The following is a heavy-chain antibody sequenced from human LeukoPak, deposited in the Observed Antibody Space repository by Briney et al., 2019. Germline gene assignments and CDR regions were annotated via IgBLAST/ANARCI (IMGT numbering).Heavy chain of an antibody. J-gene: IGHJ4*02. CDR1: GFTFSNYA. CDR3: AKDLTYSGSYSDY. CDR2: ISGSGYST. Sequence: GGSLRLSCAASGFTFSNYAISWVRQAPGQGLEWVSAISGSGYSTYYADSVKGRFTISRDNSKNTLYLQMNSLRAEDTAVYYCAKDLTYSGSYSDYWGQGTLVTVSS. V-gene: IGHV3-23*01. D-gene: IGHD1-26*01.